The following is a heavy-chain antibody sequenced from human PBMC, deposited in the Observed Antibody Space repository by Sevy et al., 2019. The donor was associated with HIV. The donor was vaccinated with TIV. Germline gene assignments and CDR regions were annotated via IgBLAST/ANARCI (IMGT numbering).Heavy chain of an antibody. Sequence: GGSLRLSCAASGFTFSSYDMHWVRQATGKGLEWVSAIGTAGDTYYPGSVKVRFTISRENAKNSLYLQMNSLRAGDTAVYYCARGGDIVVVPAVWGYMDVWGKGTTVTVSS. D-gene: IGHD2-2*01. J-gene: IGHJ6*03. CDR2: IGTAGDT. CDR1: GFTFSSYD. V-gene: IGHV3-13*01. CDR3: ARGGDIVVVPAVWGYMDV.